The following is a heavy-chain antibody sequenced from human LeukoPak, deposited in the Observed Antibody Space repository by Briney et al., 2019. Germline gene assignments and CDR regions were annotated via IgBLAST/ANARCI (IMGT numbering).Heavy chain of an antibody. CDR1: GGSISSTTYY. CDR2: IYYSGTT. D-gene: IGHD3-22*01. CDR3: ARDLGYDSSGYHY. J-gene: IGHJ4*02. V-gene: IGHV4-39*07. Sequence: SETLSLTCTVSGGSISSTTYYWGWIRQPPGKGLEWIGSIYYSGTTYYNPSLKSRVTISVDTSKNLFSLNLSSVTAADTAVYYCARDLGYDSSGYHYWGQGTLVTVSS.